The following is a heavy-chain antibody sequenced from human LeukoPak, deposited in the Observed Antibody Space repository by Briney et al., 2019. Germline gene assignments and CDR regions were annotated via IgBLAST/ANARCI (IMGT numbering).Heavy chain of an antibody. Sequence: PGGSLRLSCAASGFTFSSYAMSWVRQALGKGLEWVSAFCSGGNTYYTGSVKGRFIISRDSSKNTLYLQMNNLRPEDTAMYYCAKLPSSGWLDYWGQGTLVTVSS. V-gene: IGHV3-23*01. CDR1: GFTFSSYA. CDR2: FCSGGNT. D-gene: IGHD6-19*01. CDR3: AKLPSSGWLDY. J-gene: IGHJ4*02.